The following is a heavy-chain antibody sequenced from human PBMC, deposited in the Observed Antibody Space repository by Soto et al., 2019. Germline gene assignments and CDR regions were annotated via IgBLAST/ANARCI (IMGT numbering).Heavy chain of an antibody. CDR2: INPSGGST. J-gene: IGHJ4*02. CDR1: GYTFTSYY. Sequence: GXSVKVSCKASGYTFTSYYMHWVRQAPGQGLEWMGIINPSGGSTSYAQKFQGRVTMTRDTSTSTVYMELSSLRSEDTAVYYCARVTMVRGVIGVVDYWGQGTLVTVSS. CDR3: ARVTMVRGVIGVVDY. V-gene: IGHV1-46*01. D-gene: IGHD3-10*01.